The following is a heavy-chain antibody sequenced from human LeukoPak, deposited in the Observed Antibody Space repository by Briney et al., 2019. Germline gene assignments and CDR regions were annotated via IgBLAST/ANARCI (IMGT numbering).Heavy chain of an antibody. CDR3: ARGAILRYFDWSIYYFDY. CDR2: ISSSSYI. J-gene: IGHJ4*02. D-gene: IGHD3-9*01. V-gene: IGHV3-21*01. CDR1: GFTFSSYS. Sequence: GGSLRLSCAASGFTFSSYSMNWVRQAPGKGLEWVSSISSSSYIYYADSVKGRFTISRDNAKNSLYLQMNSLRAEDTAVYYCARGAILRYFDWSIYYFDYWGQGTLVTVSP.